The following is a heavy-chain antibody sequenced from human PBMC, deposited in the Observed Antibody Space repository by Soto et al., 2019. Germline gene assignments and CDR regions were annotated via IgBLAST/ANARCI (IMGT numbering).Heavy chain of an antibody. V-gene: IGHV1-18*01. J-gene: IGHJ4*02. CDR2: ISAYIGNT. Sequence: SVKVSCKASVYTFTSHGITWVRQAPGQGLEWMGWISAYIGNTNYAQKLQGRVTMTTDTSTSTAYMELRSLRSDDTAVYYCARDPTLYCSGGSCYQDYFDFWAQAPLVTVSS. D-gene: IGHD2-15*01. CDR3: ARDPTLYCSGGSCYQDYFDF. CDR1: VYTFTSHG.